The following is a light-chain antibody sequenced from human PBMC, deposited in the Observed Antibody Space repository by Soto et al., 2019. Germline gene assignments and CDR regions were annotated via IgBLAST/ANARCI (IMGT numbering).Light chain of an antibody. J-gene: IGKJ1*01. CDR3: LQHNSYPRT. V-gene: IGKV1-17*01. Sequence: DIQMTQSPATLSASVGDSVTITCRASQSISHWLAWYQQKPGKAPKRLIYAASTLQSGVPSRFSGSGSGTEFTLTISSLQPEDFATYYCLQHNSYPRTFGQGTKVDIK. CDR1: QSISHW. CDR2: AAS.